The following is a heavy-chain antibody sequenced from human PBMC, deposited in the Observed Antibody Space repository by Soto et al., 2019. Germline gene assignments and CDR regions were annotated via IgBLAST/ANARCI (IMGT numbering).Heavy chain of an antibody. D-gene: IGHD1-1*01. V-gene: IGHV1-2*02. CDR2: INPSSGGT. CDR1: GYTFSGYY. CDR3: ARVTKSTDGFDV. J-gene: IGHJ3*01. Sequence: QVQLVQSGAEVKNPGASVNVSCKTSGYTFSGYYLYWVRQAPGQGLEWMGWINPSSGGTNSARKFQGRVTMTRDTSMSTAYMELSRLRSDDTAVYYCARVTKSTDGFDVWGQGTMVTVSS.